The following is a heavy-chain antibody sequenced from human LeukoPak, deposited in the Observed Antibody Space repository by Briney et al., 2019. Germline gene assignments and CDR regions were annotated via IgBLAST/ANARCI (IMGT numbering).Heavy chain of an antibody. V-gene: IGHV3-23*01. CDR3: ATYTNRRSDY. CDR1: GFTFSSYA. J-gene: IGHJ4*02. Sequence: SGGSLRLSCAASGFTFSSYAMTWVRQAPGKGVEWVAGIIGSGGSTYYADSVKGRFTISRDNSKNTVYLQMNSLRAEETAVYYCATYTNRRSDYWGQGTLLTVSS. D-gene: IGHD4-11*01. CDR2: IIGSGGST.